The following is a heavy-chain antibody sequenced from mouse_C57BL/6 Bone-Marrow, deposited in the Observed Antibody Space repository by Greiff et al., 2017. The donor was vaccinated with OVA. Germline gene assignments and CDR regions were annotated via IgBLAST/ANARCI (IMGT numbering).Heavy chain of an antibody. J-gene: IGHJ4*01. CDR2: IDPSDSYT. CDR3: ARLTYYDYDAYAMDY. Sequence: QVQLQQPGAELVMPGASVKLSCKASGYTFTSYWMHWVKQRPGQGLEWIGEIDPSDSYTNYNQKFQGKSTLTVDKSSSTAYMQLSSLTSEDSAVYYCARLTYYDYDAYAMDYWGQGTSVTVSS. D-gene: IGHD2-4*01. V-gene: IGHV1-69*01. CDR1: GYTFTSYW.